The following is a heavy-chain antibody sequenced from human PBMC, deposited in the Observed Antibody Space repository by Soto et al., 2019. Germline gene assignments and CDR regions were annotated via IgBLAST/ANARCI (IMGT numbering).Heavy chain of an antibody. CDR3: ARVGTDYGSGSTYYSDY. CDR1: GFSFRSYY. D-gene: IGHD3-10*01. J-gene: IGHJ4*02. CDR2: ISPSSSFL. Sequence: WGSLRLSCASSGFSFRSYYLNWVRQAPGMGLEWVSSISPSSSFLSYADSVKGRFTISRDNAKSSVHLQMNSLRAEDTAVYFCARVGTDYGSGSTYYSDYWGQGTLVTVSS. V-gene: IGHV3-21*06.